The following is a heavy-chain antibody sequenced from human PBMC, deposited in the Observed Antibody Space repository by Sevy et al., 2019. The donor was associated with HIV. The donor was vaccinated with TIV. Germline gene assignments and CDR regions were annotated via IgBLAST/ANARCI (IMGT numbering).Heavy chain of an antibody. D-gene: IGHD3-10*01. CDR2: ISAYNGNT. Sequence: ASVKVSCKASGYTFTSYGISWVRQAPGQGLEWMGWISAYNGNTNYAQKPQGRVTMTTDTSTSTAYMELRSLRSDDTAVYYCARDLPHYYGSGSSPFDPWGQGTLVTVSS. J-gene: IGHJ5*02. CDR3: ARDLPHYYGSGSSPFDP. CDR1: GYTFTSYG. V-gene: IGHV1-18*01.